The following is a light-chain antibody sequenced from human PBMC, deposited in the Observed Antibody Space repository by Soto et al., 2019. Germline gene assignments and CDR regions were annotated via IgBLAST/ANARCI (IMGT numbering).Light chain of an antibody. CDR1: SSDVGGYNY. Sequence: QSALTQPRSVSGSPGQSVTISCTGTSSDVGGYNYVSWYQQHPGKAPKLMIYDVSKRPSGVTDRFSGSKSGNTASLTISGPQAEDEADYYCCSYAGSSTYVVGTGTKLAVL. J-gene: IGLJ1*01. V-gene: IGLV2-11*01. CDR2: DVS. CDR3: CSYAGSSTYV.